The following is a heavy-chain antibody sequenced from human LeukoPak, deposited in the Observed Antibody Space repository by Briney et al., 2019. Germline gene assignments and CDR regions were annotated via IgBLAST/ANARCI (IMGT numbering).Heavy chain of an antibody. CDR2: IIPIFGTA. Sequence: SVKVSCNASGGTFSSYAIGWVRQAPGQGLEWMGGIIPIFGTANYAQKFQGRVTITTDESTSTAYMELSSLRSDDTAVYYCARDLYNWNGAFDIWGQGTMVTVSS. D-gene: IGHD1-1*01. CDR1: GGTFSSYA. CDR3: ARDLYNWNGAFDI. J-gene: IGHJ3*02. V-gene: IGHV1-69*05.